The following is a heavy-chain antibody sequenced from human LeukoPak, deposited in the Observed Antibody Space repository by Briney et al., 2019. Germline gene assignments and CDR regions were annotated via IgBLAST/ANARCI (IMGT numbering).Heavy chain of an antibody. CDR2: INSDGSST. CDR1: GFTFSSYA. CDR3: ASSILAASDY. J-gene: IGHJ4*02. Sequence: GGSLRLSCAASGFTFSSYAMSWVRQAPGKGLVWVSRINSDGSSTNYADSVKGRFTISRDNAKNTLYLQMNSLRAEDTAVYYCASSILAASDYWGQGTLVTVSS. V-gene: IGHV3-74*01. D-gene: IGHD3-9*01.